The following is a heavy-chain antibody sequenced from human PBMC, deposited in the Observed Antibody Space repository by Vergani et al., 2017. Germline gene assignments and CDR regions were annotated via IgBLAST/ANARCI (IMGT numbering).Heavy chain of an antibody. Sequence: QVQLQESGPRLVRPSQTLSLTCTVSGYSISSGYYWGWIRQPPGKGLEWIGSIYHSGSTYYNPSLKSRVTISVDTSKNQFSLKLSSVTAADTAVYYCAREAAGSGSGSYSNDDAFDIWGQGTMVIVSS. V-gene: IGHV4-38-2*02. D-gene: IGHD3-10*01. CDR2: IYHSGST. CDR3: AREAAGSGSGSYSNDDAFDI. CDR1: GYSISSGYY. J-gene: IGHJ3*02.